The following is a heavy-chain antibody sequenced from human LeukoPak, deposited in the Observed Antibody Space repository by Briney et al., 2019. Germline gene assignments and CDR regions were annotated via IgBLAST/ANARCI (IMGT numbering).Heavy chain of an antibody. CDR2: INHSGST. J-gene: IGHJ3*02. Sequence: SETLSLTCAVYGGSFSGYYWSWIRQPPGKELEWIGEINHSGSTNYNPSLKSRVTISVDTSKNQFSLKLSSVTAADTAVYYCARDLKGFDAFDIWGQGTMVTVSS. CDR1: GGSFSGYY. CDR3: ARDLKGFDAFDI. V-gene: IGHV4-34*01.